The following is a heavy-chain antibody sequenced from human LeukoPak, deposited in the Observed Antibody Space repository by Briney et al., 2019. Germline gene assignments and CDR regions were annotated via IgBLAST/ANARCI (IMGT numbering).Heavy chain of an antibody. V-gene: IGHV3-23*01. CDR1: GFTFSSYA. CDR2: ISGSGGST. CDR3: AKVYYDFWSGYSYGIWFDP. Sequence: GGSLRLSCAASGFTFSSYAMSWVRQAPGKGLEWVSAISGSGGSTYYADSVKGRFTISRDNSKNTLYLQMNSLRADDTAVYYCAKVYYDFWSGYSYGIWFDPWGQGTLVTVSS. D-gene: IGHD3-3*01. J-gene: IGHJ5*02.